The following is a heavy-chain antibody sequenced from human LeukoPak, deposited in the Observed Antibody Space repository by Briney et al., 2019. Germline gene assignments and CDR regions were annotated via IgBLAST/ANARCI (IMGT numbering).Heavy chain of an antibody. CDR3: ARDYYDSSGYWRESY. V-gene: IGHV3-48*01. CDR1: GFTFSSYS. D-gene: IGHD3-22*01. Sequence: GGSLRLSCAASGFTFSSYSMNWVRQAPGKGLEWVSYISSSSSTIYYADSVKGRFTISRDYAKNSLYLQMNSLRTEDTAVYYCARDYYDSSGYWRESYWGQGTLVTVSS. J-gene: IGHJ4*02. CDR2: ISSSSSTI.